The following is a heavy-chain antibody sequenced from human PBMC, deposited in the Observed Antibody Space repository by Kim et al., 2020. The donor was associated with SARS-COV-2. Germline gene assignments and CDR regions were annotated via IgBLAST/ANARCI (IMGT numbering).Heavy chain of an antibody. CDR3: AKEIRGTTILRYFDY. CDR1: GFPLRNYM. J-gene: IGHJ4*03. D-gene: IGHD1-26*01. CDR2: ISGGGDTT. V-gene: IGHV3-23*01. Sequence: GGSLRLSCGVSGFPLRNYMMTWVRQVPGKGLEWVSTISGGGDTTYYADSVKGRFNISRDNSRNTVFLQMNSLRAEDTALYYCAKEIRGTTILRYFDYWG.